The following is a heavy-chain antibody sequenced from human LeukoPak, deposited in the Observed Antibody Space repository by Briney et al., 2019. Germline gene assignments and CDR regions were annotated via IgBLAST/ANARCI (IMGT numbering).Heavy chain of an antibody. J-gene: IGHJ4*02. CDR2: IFHTGST. Sequence: SSETLSLTCAVSGGSISSNNWWSWVRQPPGEGLEWIGEIFHTGSTNYNPSLKSRVTISVDTSKNQFSLKLSSVTAADTAVYYCARERMVRGVTVFDYWGQGTLVTVSS. V-gene: IGHV4-4*02. CDR3: ARERMVRGVTVFDY. CDR1: GGSISSNNW. D-gene: IGHD3-10*01.